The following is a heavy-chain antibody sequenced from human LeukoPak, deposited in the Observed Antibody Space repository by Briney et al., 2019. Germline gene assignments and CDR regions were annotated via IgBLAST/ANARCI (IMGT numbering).Heavy chain of an antibody. Sequence: ASVKVSCKASGYTFTSYAMHWVRQAPGQRLEWMGWINAGNGNTKYSQKFQGRVTITRDTSASTAYMELSSLRSEDTAVHYCARVPLRYFDWLPFDYWGQGTLVTVSS. D-gene: IGHD3-9*01. J-gene: IGHJ4*02. CDR1: GYTFTSYA. CDR2: INAGNGNT. CDR3: ARVPLRYFDWLPFDY. V-gene: IGHV1-3*01.